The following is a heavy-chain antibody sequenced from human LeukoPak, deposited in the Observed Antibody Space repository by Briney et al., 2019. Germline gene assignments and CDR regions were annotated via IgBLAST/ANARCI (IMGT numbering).Heavy chain of an antibody. CDR1: GASISNYY. D-gene: IGHD3-9*01. CDR3: AREKKGDILTGQGVYFDY. CDR2: VYYSGRT. V-gene: IGHV4-59*01. J-gene: IGHJ4*02. Sequence: SETLSLTCTVSGASISNYYWSWLRQPPGKRLECIGYVYYSGRTNHNPSLKSRVTISVDTSKNQFSLKLSSVTAADTAVYYCAREKKGDILTGQGVYFDYWGQGTLVTVSS.